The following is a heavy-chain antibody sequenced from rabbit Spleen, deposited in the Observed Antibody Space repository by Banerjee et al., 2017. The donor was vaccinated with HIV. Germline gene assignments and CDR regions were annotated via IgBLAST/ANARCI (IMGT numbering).Heavy chain of an antibody. CDR2: INIVTGKS. V-gene: IGHV1S45*01. Sequence: EQLEESGGGLVKPEGSLTLTCKASGVSLNDKDVMCWVRQAPGKVLEWIACINIVTGKSVYASWAKGRIIMSRTASTTVTLQMTSLTDADTATYLCTRRDTGYAGYRYVLKVWCQGALVPVS. D-gene: IGHD7-1*01. J-gene: IGHJ4*01. CDR3: TRRDTGYAGYRYVLKV. CDR1: GVSLNDKDV.